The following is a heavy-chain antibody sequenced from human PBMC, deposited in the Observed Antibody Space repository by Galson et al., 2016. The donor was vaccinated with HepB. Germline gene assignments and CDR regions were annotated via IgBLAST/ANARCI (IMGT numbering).Heavy chain of an antibody. V-gene: IGHV1-69*13. Sequence: SVKVSCKASGDTFRSYVISWVRQAPGQGLEWMGGILPMFNKANYAQKLQGRVTITADESTSTAYMELSGLRSEDTAVYYCARGGKEIVATIGGSFLYWGQGTLVTVS. J-gene: IGHJ4*02. D-gene: IGHD5-12*01. CDR3: ARGGKEIVATIGGSFLY. CDR2: ILPMFNKA. CDR1: GDTFRSYV.